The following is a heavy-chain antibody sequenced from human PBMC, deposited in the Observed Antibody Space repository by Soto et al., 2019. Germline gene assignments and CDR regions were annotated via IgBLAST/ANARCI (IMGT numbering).Heavy chain of an antibody. D-gene: IGHD4-17*01. CDR2: ISGNGDTT. Sequence: EVQLLASGGVLVQPGGSLRLSCAASGFTFNIYAMNWVRQAPGKGLAWVSSISGNGDTTYYADSMKGRFTISRDNSKSTLYLEMHSLRADDTAVYYCAKGTTDYGDYRAERLEPNQWGQGTLVTVSS. V-gene: IGHV3-23*01. CDR1: GFTFNIYA. CDR3: AKGTTDYGDYRAERLEPNQ. J-gene: IGHJ1*01.